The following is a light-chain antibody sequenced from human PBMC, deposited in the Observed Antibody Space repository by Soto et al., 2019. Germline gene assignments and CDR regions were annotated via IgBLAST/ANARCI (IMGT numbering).Light chain of an antibody. Sequence: VLTQTKSTLSLSPEERATLSCRASQSVSSSYLAWYQQKPGQAPRLLIYGASSRATGIPDRFSGSGSGTDFTLTISRLEPEDFAVYYCQQYGSSPLTFGGVTNVDI. CDR2: GAS. J-gene: IGKJ4*01. CDR3: QQYGSSPLT. CDR1: QSVSSSY. V-gene: IGKV3-20*01.